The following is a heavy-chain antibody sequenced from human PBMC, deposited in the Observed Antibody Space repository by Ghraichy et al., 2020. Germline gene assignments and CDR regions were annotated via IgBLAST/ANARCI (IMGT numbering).Heavy chain of an antibody. CDR1: GDSISSSTYY. CDR3: ARTRRGSGGAFDS. CDR2: ILYGGST. D-gene: IGHD4-23*01. J-gene: IGHJ4*02. V-gene: IGHV4-39*01. Sequence: SETLSLTCTVSGDSISSSTYYWVWIRQPPGKGLEWIASILYGGSTYYNSSLKSRVTISVYTSKNQFSLRLDSVTAADTTVYYCARTRRGSGGAFDSWGQGALVTVSS.